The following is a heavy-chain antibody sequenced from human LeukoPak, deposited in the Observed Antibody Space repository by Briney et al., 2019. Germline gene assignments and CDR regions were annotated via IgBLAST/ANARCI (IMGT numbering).Heavy chain of an antibody. Sequence: APVKVSCKASGFTVTSSAIQWVRQARGQRLEWIGWIVVCIVNTNYAQKFQERVHITGDMSTSTAYMELSSLRSEDTAVYYCAAAYYDILTGHFPFDYWGQGTRVTVSS. V-gene: IGHV1-58*02. CDR2: IVVCIVNT. CDR1: GFTVTSSA. J-gene: IGHJ4*02. CDR3: AAAYYDILTGHFPFDY. D-gene: IGHD3-9*01.